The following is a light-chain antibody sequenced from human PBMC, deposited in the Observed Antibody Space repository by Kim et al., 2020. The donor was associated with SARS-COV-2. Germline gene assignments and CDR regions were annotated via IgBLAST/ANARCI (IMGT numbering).Light chain of an antibody. J-gene: IGKJ1*01. CDR2: AAS. Sequence: ASVGQGVTVTCRASQGIRSDLGWYQQKPGKAPKLLIYAASTLQSGVPSRFSGSGSDTVFTLTISSLQPEDSATYFCLQDYNYPRTFGQGTKVDIK. V-gene: IGKV1-6*01. CDR3: LQDYNYPRT. CDR1: QGIRSD.